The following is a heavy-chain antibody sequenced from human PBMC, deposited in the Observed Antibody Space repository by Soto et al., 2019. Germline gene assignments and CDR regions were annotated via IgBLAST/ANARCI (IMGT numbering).Heavy chain of an antibody. CDR2: ISWNSDRI. Sequence: EVQLVESGGGLVQPGRSLRLSCAASGFTFDDYAMHWVRQAPGKGLEWVSGISWNSDRIDYADSVKGRFTISRDNAKNSLYLQMNSLRAEYTALYYCGKDGRTVAGTFDAFDIWCQGTMVTVSS. CDR1: GFTFDDYA. D-gene: IGHD6-19*01. V-gene: IGHV3-9*01. CDR3: GKDGRTVAGTFDAFDI. J-gene: IGHJ3*02.